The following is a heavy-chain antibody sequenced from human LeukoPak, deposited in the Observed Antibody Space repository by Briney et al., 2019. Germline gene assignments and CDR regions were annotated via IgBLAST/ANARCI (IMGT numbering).Heavy chain of an antibody. CDR1: GGTFSSYA. V-gene: IGHV1-69*10. CDR3: ARGSGVSYYYYMDV. D-gene: IGHD1-26*01. J-gene: IGHJ6*03. Sequence: SVKVSCKASGGTFSSYAISWVRQAPGKGLEWMGGFDPEDGETIYAQKFQGRVTMTRDMSTSTVYMELSSLRSEDTAVYYCARGSGVSYYYYMDVWGKGTTVTVSS. CDR2: FDPEDGET.